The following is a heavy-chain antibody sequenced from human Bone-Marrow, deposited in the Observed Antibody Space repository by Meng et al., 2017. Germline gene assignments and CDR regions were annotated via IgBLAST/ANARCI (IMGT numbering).Heavy chain of an antibody. J-gene: IGHJ3*02. D-gene: IGHD6-19*01. CDR1: DFTFSGSD. Sequence: GESLKISCAASDFTFSGSDVHWVRQASGKGLEWVGRILTKDKNYATAYAASVKGRFTISRDDSGNTAFLQMNSLKTEDTALYYCTIYRSGHIWGQGKRVNGSS. CDR2: ILTKDKNYAT. CDR3: TIYRSGHI. V-gene: IGHV3-73*01.